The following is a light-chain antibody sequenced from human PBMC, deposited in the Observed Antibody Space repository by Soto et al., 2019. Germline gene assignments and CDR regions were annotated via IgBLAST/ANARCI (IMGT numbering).Light chain of an antibody. CDR2: EVN. V-gene: IGLV2-8*01. Sequence: QSALTQPPSASGSPGQSVTISCTGTNNDIGGYTYVSWYQQLPGKAPKLMIYEVNKRPSGIPDRFSGSKSGNTASLTVSGLQPEDEAEYFCSSYSRSINYVXGPGTRSPS. CDR1: NNDIGGYTY. J-gene: IGLJ1*01. CDR3: SSYSRSINYV.